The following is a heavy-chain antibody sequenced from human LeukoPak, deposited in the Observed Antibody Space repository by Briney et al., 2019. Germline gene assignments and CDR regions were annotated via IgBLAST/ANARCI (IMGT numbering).Heavy chain of an antibody. V-gene: IGHV6-1*01. CDR2: TYYRSKWYN. CDR1: GDSVSSNSAA. Sequence: LRLSCAISGDSVSSNSAAWNWIRQSPSRGLEWLGRTYYRSKWYNDYAVSVKSRITINPDTSKNQFSLQLNSVTPEDTAVYYCPRDNRYQLRFLDWLTPYGMDVWGQGTTVTVSS. J-gene: IGHJ6*02. D-gene: IGHD3-3*01. CDR3: PRDNRYQLRFLDWLTPYGMDV.